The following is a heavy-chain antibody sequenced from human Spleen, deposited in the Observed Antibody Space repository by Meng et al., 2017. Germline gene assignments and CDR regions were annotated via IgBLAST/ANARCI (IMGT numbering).Heavy chain of an antibody. V-gene: IGHV4-34*01. J-gene: IGHJ5*02. Sequence: GSLRLSCVVSGGSFSDYYWSWIRQPPGKGLEWIGEINHSGSTNYNPSLKSRVTISVDTSKSQFSLKLSSVTAADTAVYYCARGRRYGSGWYLVGYNWFDPWGQGTLVTVSS. CDR2: INHSGST. D-gene: IGHD6-19*01. CDR1: GGSFSDYY. CDR3: ARGRRYGSGWYLVGYNWFDP.